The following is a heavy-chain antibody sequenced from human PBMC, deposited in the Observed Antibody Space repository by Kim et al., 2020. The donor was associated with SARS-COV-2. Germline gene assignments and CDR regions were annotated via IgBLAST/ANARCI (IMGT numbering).Heavy chain of an antibody. V-gene: IGHV1-8*01. CDR2: MNPNSGNT. CDR3: ARVPRSGFLEWFDLDCFDY. CDR1: GYTFTSYD. J-gene: IGHJ4*02. D-gene: IGHD3-3*01. Sequence: ASVKVSCKASGYTFTSYDINWVRQATGQGLEWMGWMNPNSGNTGYAQKFQGRVTMTRNTSISTAYMELSSLRSEDTAVYYCARVPRSGFLEWFDLDCFDYWGQGTLVTVSS.